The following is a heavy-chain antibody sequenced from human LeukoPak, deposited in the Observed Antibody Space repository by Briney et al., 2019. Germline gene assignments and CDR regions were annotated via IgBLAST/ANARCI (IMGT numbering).Heavy chain of an antibody. CDR3: ASSGYAFYYMDV. V-gene: IGHV4-39*07. CDR2: IYYSGST. Sequence: SETLSLTCTVSGGSISSSSYYWGWIRQPPGKGLEWIGSIYYSGSTNYNPSLKSRVTISVDTSKNQFSLKLSSVTAADTAVYYCASSGYAFYYMDVWGKGTTVTISS. D-gene: IGHD5-12*01. J-gene: IGHJ6*03. CDR1: GGSISSSSYY.